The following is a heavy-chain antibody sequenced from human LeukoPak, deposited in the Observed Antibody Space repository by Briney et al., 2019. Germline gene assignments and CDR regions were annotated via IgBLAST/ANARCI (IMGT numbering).Heavy chain of an antibody. V-gene: IGHV3-21*01. CDR1: GFTFSSYS. J-gene: IGHJ4*02. D-gene: IGHD1-26*01. CDR3: ARDLRSGSYYRPFDY. Sequence: GGSLRLSCAATGFTFSSYSMNWVRQAPGKGLEWVSSISSSSSYIYYADSVKGRFTISRDNARNSLYLQMNSLRAEDTAVYYCARDLRSGSYYRPFDYWGQGTLVTVSS. CDR2: ISSSSSYI.